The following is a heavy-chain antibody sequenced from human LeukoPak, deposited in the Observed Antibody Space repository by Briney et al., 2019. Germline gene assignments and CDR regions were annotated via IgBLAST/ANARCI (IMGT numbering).Heavy chain of an antibody. J-gene: IGHJ4*02. CDR1: GYTFSNSG. CDR2: TSYNGKT. V-gene: IGHV1-18*04. D-gene: IGHD6-19*01. Sequence: ASVKVSCKPSGYTFSNSGISWVRHAPGLGLEWMGWTSYNGKTNYAQKFQDRVTITTDTSTTTAYMELRSLESDDTAVYYCARHSGSGWQALGYWGQGNLVTVSS. CDR3: ARHSGSGWQALGY.